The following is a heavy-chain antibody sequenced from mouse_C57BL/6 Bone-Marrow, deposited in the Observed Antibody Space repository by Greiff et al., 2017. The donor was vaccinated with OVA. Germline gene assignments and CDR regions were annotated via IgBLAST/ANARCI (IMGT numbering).Heavy chain of an antibody. CDR3: ARSLLPYGYFDV. J-gene: IGHJ1*03. CDR1: GFTFSDYG. CDR2: ISNLAYSI. D-gene: IGHD2-12*01. Sequence: EVQVVESGGGLVQPGGSLKLSCAASGFTFSDYGMAWVRQAPRKGPEWVAFISNLAYSIYYADTVTGRFTISRVNAKNNLYLEMSSLRSEDTAMYDYARSLLPYGYFDVWGTGTTVTVSS. V-gene: IGHV5-15*01.